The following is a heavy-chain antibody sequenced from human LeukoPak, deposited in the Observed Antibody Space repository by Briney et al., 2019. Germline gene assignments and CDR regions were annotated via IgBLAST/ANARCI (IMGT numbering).Heavy chain of an antibody. J-gene: IGHJ6*03. V-gene: IGHV4-38-2*02. CDR1: RYSISSHYY. CDR3: ARDRFDDSSGYYYHYYYYMDV. Sequence: KPSETLSLTCTVSRYSISSHYYWSWIRQPPGQGLEWIGEINHSGSTNYNPSLKSRVTISVDTSKNQFSLKLSSVTAADTAVYYCARDRFDDSSGYYYHYYYYMDVWGKGTTVTVSS. CDR2: INHSGST. D-gene: IGHD3-22*01.